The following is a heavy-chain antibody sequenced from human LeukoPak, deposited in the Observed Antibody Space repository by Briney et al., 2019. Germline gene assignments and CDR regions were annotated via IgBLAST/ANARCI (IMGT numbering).Heavy chain of an antibody. V-gene: IGHV3-7*01. CDR1: GFTFSSYW. CDR2: IKQDGSEK. Sequence: PGGSPRLSCAASGFTFSSYWMSWVRQAPGKGLEWVANIKQDGSEKYYVDSVKGRFTISRDNAKNSLYLQMNSLRAEDTAVYYCARLRTPYYFDYWGQGTLVTVSS. J-gene: IGHJ4*02. CDR3: ARLRTPYYFDY.